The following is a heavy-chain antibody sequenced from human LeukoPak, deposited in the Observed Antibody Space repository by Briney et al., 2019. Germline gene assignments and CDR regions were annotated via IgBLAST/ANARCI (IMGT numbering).Heavy chain of an antibody. D-gene: IGHD3-22*01. CDR2: ISSSGSTI. CDR3: ARELPPVVTYYFDY. Sequence: PGGSLRLSCAAPGFSFGSFEMNWVRQAPGKGLEWVSYISSSGSTIDYADSVKGRFTISRDNAKNSLYLQMNSLRAEDTAVYYCARELPPVVTYYFDYWGQGTLVTVSS. J-gene: IGHJ4*02. V-gene: IGHV3-48*03. CDR1: GFSFGSFE.